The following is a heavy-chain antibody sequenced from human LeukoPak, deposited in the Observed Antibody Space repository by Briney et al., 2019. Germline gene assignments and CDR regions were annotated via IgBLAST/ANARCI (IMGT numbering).Heavy chain of an antibody. Sequence: GASVKVSCKASGYTFTGYYMHWVRQAPGQGLDWMGWINPNSGGTNYAQKFQGRVTMTRDTSISTAYMELSRLRSDDTAVYYCAGASKDIVVVVAAYIDYWGQGTLVTVSS. CDR3: AGASKDIVVVVAAYIDY. J-gene: IGHJ4*02. CDR1: GYTFTGYY. CDR2: INPNSGGT. D-gene: IGHD2-15*01. V-gene: IGHV1-2*02.